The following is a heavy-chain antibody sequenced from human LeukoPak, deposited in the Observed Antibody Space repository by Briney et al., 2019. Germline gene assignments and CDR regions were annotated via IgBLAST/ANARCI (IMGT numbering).Heavy chain of an antibody. J-gene: IGHJ2*01. CDR2: IYPGDSDT. CDR1: GYSFTSYW. CDR3: ARSGKGQQRYFDL. D-gene: IGHD4-23*01. Sequence: PGESLKISCKGSGYSFTSYWIGWVRQMPGKGLEWMGIIYPGDSDTRYSPSFQGQVTISADTSISTSYLQWSSLEASDSAMYYCARSGKGQQRYFDLWGRGTLVTVSS. V-gene: IGHV5-51*01.